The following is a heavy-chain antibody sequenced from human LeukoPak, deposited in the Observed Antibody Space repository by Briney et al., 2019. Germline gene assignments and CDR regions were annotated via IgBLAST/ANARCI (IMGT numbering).Heavy chain of an antibody. J-gene: IGHJ6*03. CDR3: ARETYSLYYYYYYMDV. Sequence: GASVNVSCKASGYTFTSYGISWVRQAPGQGLEWMGWISAYNGNTNYAQKLQGRVAMTTDTSTSTAYMELRSLRSDDTAVYYCARETYSLYYYYYYMDVWGKGATVTVSS. CDR1: GYTFTSYG. V-gene: IGHV1-18*01. D-gene: IGHD2-15*01. CDR2: ISAYNGNT.